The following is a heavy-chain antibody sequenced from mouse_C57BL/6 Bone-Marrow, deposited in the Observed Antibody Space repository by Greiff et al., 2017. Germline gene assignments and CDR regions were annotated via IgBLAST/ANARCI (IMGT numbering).Heavy chain of an antibody. CDR1: GYSFTDYN. Sequence: VQLQQSGPELVKPGASVKISCKASGYSFTDYNMNWVKQSNGKSLEWIGVINPKYGTTSYNQKFKGKATLTVDKHSSTAYITVNSLASEDSAVYYCSRSLYYCVSWCCDVWGTGTTVTVSS. CDR2: INPKYGTT. CDR3: SRSLYYCVSWCCDV. J-gene: IGHJ1*03. V-gene: IGHV1-39*01. D-gene: IGHD1-1*01.